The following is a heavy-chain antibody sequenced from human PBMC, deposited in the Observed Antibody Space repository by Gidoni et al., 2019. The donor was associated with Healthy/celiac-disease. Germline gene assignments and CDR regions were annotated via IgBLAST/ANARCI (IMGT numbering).Heavy chain of an antibody. CDR1: GGSISSSSYY. CDR2: IYYSGST. Sequence: QLQLQESGPGLVKPSETLSLTCTVSGGSISSSSYYWGWIRQPPGKGLEWIGSIYYSGSTYYNPSLKSRVTISVDTYKNQFSLKLSSVTAADTAVYDCARHRMTTVTTSAFDIWGQGTMVTVSS. J-gene: IGHJ3*02. V-gene: IGHV4-39*01. CDR3: ARHRMTTVTTSAFDI. D-gene: IGHD4-17*01.